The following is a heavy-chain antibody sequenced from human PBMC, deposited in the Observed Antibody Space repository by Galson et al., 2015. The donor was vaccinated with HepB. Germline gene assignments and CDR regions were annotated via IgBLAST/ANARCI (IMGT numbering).Heavy chain of an antibody. CDR1: GFIFSSYP. V-gene: IGHV3-30*04. CDR3: ARARGSSGWYRGYKVDS. CDR2: ISYDGSNK. D-gene: IGHD6-19*01. Sequence: SLRLSCAASGFIFSSYPMHWVRQAPGKGLEWVVVISYDGSNKYYADSVKGRFTISRDNSKNTLYLQMNSLRVEDTAVYYCARARGSSGWYRGYKVDSWGQGTLVTVSS. J-gene: IGHJ4*02.